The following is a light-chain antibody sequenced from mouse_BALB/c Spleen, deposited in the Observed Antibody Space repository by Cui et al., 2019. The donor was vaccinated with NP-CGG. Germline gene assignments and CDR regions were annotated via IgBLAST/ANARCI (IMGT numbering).Light chain of an antibody. CDR2: GTN. CDR3: ALWYSNHWV. CDR1: TGAVITSNY. V-gene: IGLV1*01. J-gene: IGLJ1*01. Sequence: QALVSQGSALTTSPGETVTLTCRASTGAVITSNYANWVQEKPDHLFTGLIGGTNNRAPGVPARFSGSLIGDKAALTITGAQTEDEAIYFCALWYSNHWVFGGGTKLTVL.